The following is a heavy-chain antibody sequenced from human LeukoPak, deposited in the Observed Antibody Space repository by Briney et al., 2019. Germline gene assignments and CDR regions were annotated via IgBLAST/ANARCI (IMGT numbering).Heavy chain of an antibody. CDR2: ISSSSSYI. Sequence: GGSLRLSCAASGFTFSSYSMNWVRQAPGKGLEWVSSISSSSSYIYYADSVKGRFTISRDNAKNTLYLQMNSLRAEDTAVYYCARDPRQFYSSGYEAPFDYWGQGTLVTVSS. CDR1: GFTFSSYS. V-gene: IGHV3-21*01. J-gene: IGHJ4*02. CDR3: ARDPRQFYSSGYEAPFDY. D-gene: IGHD3-22*01.